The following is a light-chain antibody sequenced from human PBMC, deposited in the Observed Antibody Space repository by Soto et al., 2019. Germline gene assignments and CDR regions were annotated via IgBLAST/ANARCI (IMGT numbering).Light chain of an antibody. V-gene: IGKV1-39*01. Sequence: DIQMTQSPSSLYASVGDSVTITCRTSQSISRYSNWYQQKPGKAPKLLIFAASSLQSGVPSRFSGGGSGTDFTLTIGSLQPEDFATYYCQQSFTTPPTFGQGTKLEIK. CDR1: QSISRY. CDR2: AAS. J-gene: IGKJ2*01. CDR3: QQSFTTPPT.